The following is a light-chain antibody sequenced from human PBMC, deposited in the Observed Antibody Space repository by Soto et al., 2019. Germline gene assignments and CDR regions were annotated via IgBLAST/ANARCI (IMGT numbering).Light chain of an antibody. V-gene: IGKV1-9*01. CDR2: AAS. J-gene: IGKJ5*01. CDR1: HGISSY. CDR3: QQLNTYPIN. Sequence: IQLTQSPSSLSASVGDRVTITCLASHGISSYLAWYQQKPGKALKLLIYAASTLQSGVPSRFSGSGSGTDFTLTISSLQPEDFATYYCQQLNTYPINFGQGTRLEIK.